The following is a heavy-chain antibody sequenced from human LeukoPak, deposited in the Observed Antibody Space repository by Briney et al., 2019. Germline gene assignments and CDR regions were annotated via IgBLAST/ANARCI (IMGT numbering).Heavy chain of an antibody. CDR2: IYTSGST. J-gene: IGHJ3*02. D-gene: IGHD3-3*01. CDR3: AGAREGGFWSGRNAFDI. V-gene: IGHV4-4*07. Sequence: SETLSLTCTVSGGSISSYYWSWIRQPAGKGLEWIGRIYTSGSTNYNPSLKSRVTMSVDTSKNQFSLKLSSVTAADTAVYYCAGAREGGFWSGRNAFDIWGQGTMVTVSS. CDR1: GGSISSYY.